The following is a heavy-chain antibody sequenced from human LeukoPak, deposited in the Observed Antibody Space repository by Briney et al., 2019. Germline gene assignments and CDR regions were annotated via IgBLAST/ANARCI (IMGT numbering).Heavy chain of an antibody. CDR1: GFTFSSYW. CDR2: IKQDGSEK. J-gene: IGHJ5*02. V-gene: IGHV3-7*03. CDR3: ARVIAVAGFRSSNWFDP. D-gene: IGHD6-19*01. Sequence: GGSLRLSCAASGFTFSSYWMSWVRQAPGKGLEWVANIKQDGSEKYYVDSVKGRFTISRDNAKNSLYLQMNSLRAEDTAVYYCARVIAVAGFRSSNWFDPWGQGTLVTVSS.